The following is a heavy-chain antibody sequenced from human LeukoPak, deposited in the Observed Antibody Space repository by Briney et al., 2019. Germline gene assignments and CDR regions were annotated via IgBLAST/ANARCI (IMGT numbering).Heavy chain of an antibody. J-gene: IGHJ4*02. CDR2: INPNSGGT. CDR1: GHTFTGYY. Sequence: ASVKVSCKASGHTFTGYYMHWVRQAPGQGLEWMGWINPNSGGTNYAQKLQGRVTMTRDTSISTAYMELSRLRSDDTAVYYCAREEFDAAGLPYYFDYWGQGTLVTVSS. V-gene: IGHV1-2*02. D-gene: IGHD6-13*01. CDR3: AREEFDAAGLPYYFDY.